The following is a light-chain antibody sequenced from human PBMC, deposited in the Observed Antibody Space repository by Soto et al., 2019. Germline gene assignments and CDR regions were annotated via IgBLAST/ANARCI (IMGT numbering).Light chain of an antibody. J-gene: IGLJ1*01. Sequence: QSALTQPASVSGSPGQSITISCTETSSDVGGYNHVSWYQHHPGKAPKLKIYEVSNRPSGVSNRFSGSKSGYTASLTISGLQAGDEADYYCNSHTSSGFRVFGTGTKLTVL. CDR2: EVS. CDR3: NSHTSSGFRV. CDR1: SSDVGGYNH. V-gene: IGLV2-14*01.